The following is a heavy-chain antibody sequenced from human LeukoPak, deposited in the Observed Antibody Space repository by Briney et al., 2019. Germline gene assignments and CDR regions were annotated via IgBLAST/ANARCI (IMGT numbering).Heavy chain of an antibody. J-gene: IGHJ4*02. CDR3: AKGHSAHGTGFDG. Sequence: GGSLRLSCAASGLTFSRFAMSWVRQAPGKGLEWLSTISGGGDTTYYADSVKGRFSISRDNLKNTLYVQMNSLRVEDTAVYYCAKGHSAHGTGFDGWGQGTLVSVSS. D-gene: IGHD1-14*01. CDR1: GLTFSRFA. CDR2: ISGGGDTT. V-gene: IGHV3-23*01.